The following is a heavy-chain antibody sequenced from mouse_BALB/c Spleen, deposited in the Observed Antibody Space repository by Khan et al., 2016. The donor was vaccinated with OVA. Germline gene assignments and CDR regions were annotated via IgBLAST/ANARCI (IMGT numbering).Heavy chain of an antibody. D-gene: IGHD3-1*01. CDR1: GYSITSGYF. J-gene: IGHJ3*01. V-gene: IGHV3-6*02. Sequence: EVQLQESGPGLVKPSQSLSLTCSVTGYSITSGYFWNWIRQFPGNILEWMGYIRYDGDSNYNPSLKNRISITRDTSKNRFFLKLNSVTPDDTATYYCARGGSSGPAWFTYWGQGTLVTVSA. CDR2: IRYDGDS. CDR3: ARGGSSGPAWFTY.